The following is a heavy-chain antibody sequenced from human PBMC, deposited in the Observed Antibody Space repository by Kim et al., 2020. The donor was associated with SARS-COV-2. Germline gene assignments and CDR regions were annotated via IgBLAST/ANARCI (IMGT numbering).Heavy chain of an antibody. CDR2: ISSSGSTI. D-gene: IGHD4-17*01. J-gene: IGHJ4*02. CDR1: GFTFSSYE. Sequence: GGSLRLSCAASGFTFSSYEMNWVRQAPGKGLEWVSYISSSGSTIYYADSVKGRFTISRDNAKNSLYLQMNSLRAEDTAVYYCASRLYGGALDYWGQGTLVTVSS. CDR3: ASRLYGGALDY. V-gene: IGHV3-48*03.